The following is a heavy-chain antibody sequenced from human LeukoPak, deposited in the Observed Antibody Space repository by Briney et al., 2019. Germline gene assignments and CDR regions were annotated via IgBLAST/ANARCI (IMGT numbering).Heavy chain of an antibody. J-gene: IGHJ4*02. CDR2: ISPDGSDK. V-gene: IGHV3-7*01. CDR3: ARGIVVVVGASDHFDY. CDR1: GFTFSTYW. D-gene: IGHD2-15*01. Sequence: PGGSLRLSCVASGFTFSTYWVNWVRQAPRKGLERVGTISPDGSDKYYVDSVKGRFTISRDNAKTSLYLQINSLRADDTALYFCARGIVVVVGASDHFDYWGQGTLITVSS.